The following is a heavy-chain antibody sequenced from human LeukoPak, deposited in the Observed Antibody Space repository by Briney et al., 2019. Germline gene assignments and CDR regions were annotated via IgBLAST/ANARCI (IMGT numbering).Heavy chain of an antibody. V-gene: IGHV3-21*01. CDR1: GFTFSSYS. Sequence: GRSLRLSCAASGFTFSSYSMNWVRQAPGKGLEWVSSISSSSSYIYYADSVKGRFTISRDNAKNSLYLQMNSLRAEDTAVYYRARKVAADAFDIWGQGTMVTVSS. D-gene: IGHD2-15*01. CDR2: ISSSSSYI. J-gene: IGHJ3*02. CDR3: ARKVAADAFDI.